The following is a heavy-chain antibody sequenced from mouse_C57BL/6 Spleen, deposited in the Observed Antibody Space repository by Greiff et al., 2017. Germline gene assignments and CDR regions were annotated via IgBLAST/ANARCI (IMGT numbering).Heavy chain of an antibody. V-gene: IGHV1-18*01. CDR3: ARGDSSGYLDY. D-gene: IGHD3-2*02. J-gene: IGHJ2*01. Sequence: EVQLQQSGPELVKPGASVKIPCKASGYTFTDYNMDWVKQSHGKSLEWIGDINLNNGGTIYNQKFKGKATLTVDKSSSTAYMELRSLTSEDTAVYYCARGDSSGYLDYWGQGTTLTVSS. CDR1: GYTFTDYN. CDR2: INLNNGGT.